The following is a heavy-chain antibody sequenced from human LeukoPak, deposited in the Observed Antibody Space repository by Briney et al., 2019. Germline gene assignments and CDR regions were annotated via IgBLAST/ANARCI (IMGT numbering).Heavy chain of an antibody. CDR2: IKQDGSEK. V-gene: IGHV3-7*03. CDR3: ARGTSSGYFQLYFDY. Sequence: GGSLRLSCAASGFTFSSYWMSWVRQAPGKGLEWVANIKQDGSEKYYVDSVKGRFTISRDNAKNSLYLQMNSLRAEDTAVYYCARGTSSGYFQLYFDYWGQGTLVTVSS. D-gene: IGHD3-22*01. J-gene: IGHJ4*02. CDR1: GFTFSSYW.